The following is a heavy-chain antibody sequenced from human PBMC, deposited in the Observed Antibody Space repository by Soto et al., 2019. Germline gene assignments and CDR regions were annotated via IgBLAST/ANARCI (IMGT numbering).Heavy chain of an antibody. CDR2: ISAYNGNT. D-gene: IGHD3-22*01. CDR3: ARLNYYDSSGYSIDAFDI. V-gene: IGHV1-18*01. Sequence: QVQLVQSGAEVKKPGASVKVSCKASGYTFTSYGISWVRQAPGQGLEWMGWISAYNGNTNYAQKLQGRVTMTTDTXTXTXXMELRSLRSDDTAVYYCARLNYYDSSGYSIDAFDIWGQGTMVTVSS. J-gene: IGHJ3*02. CDR1: GYTFTSYG.